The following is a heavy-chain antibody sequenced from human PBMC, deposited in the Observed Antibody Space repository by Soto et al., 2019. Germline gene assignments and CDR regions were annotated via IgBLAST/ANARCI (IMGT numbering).Heavy chain of an antibody. V-gene: IGHV1-69*06. Sequence: ASVKVSCKASGGTFSSYAISWVRQAPGQGLEWMGGIIPIFGTANYAQKFQGRVTITADKSTSTAYMELSSLRSEDTAVYYCASYYDSSGFFDYWGQGTPVTVSS. J-gene: IGHJ4*02. CDR1: GGTFSSYA. CDR3: ASYYDSSGFFDY. D-gene: IGHD3-22*01. CDR2: IIPIFGTA.